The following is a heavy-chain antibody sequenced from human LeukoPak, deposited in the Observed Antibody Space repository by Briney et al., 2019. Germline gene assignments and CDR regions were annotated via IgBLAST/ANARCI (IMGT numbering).Heavy chain of an antibody. CDR2: ISAYNGNT. D-gene: IGHD3-9*01. J-gene: IGHJ6*04. V-gene: IGHV1-18*04. Sequence: ASVKVSCKASGYTFTSYGISWVRQAPGQRLEWMGWISAYNGNTNYAQKLQGRVTMTTDTSTSTAYMELRSLRSDDTAVYYCARARSSVYDILTGYYQRTNYYYGMDVWGKGTTVTVSS. CDR3: ARARSSVYDILTGYYQRTNYYYGMDV. CDR1: GYTFTSYG.